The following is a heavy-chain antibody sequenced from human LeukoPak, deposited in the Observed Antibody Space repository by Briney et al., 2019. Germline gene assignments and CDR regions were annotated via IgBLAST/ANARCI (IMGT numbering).Heavy chain of an antibody. J-gene: IGHJ4*02. CDR2: IKQDGSEK. CDR3: ASFHYDSSGYYV. CDR1: GFTFSNAW. V-gene: IGHV3-7*01. Sequence: GGSLRLSCAASGFTFSNAWMSWVRQAPGKGLEWVANIKQDGSEKYYVDSVKGRFTISRDNAKNSLYLHMNSLRAEDTAVYYCASFHYDSSGYYVWGQGTLVTVSS. D-gene: IGHD3-22*01.